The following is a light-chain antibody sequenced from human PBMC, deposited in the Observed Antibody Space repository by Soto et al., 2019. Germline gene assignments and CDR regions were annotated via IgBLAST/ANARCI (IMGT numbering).Light chain of an antibody. V-gene: IGKV1-5*03. CDR1: QSISSW. Sequence: DIQMTQSPCTLSASVGDRVTITCRASQSISSWLAWYQQKSGKAPKLLIYKASSLQSGVPSRFSGSGSGTEFTLTISSLQPDDFATYYCQHYNSPWTLGQGNKVEIK. CDR2: KAS. J-gene: IGKJ1*01. CDR3: QHYNSPWT.